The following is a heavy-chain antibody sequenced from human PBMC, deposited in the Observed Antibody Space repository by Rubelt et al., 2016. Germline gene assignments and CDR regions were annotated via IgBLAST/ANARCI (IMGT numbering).Heavy chain of an antibody. CDR3: ARHYDILTGYPIHFDY. CDR2: IIPILGIA. CDR1: GGTFSSYA. D-gene: IGHD3-9*01. V-gene: IGHV1-69*04. Sequence: GGTFSSYAISWVRQAPGQGLEWMGRIIPILGIANYAQKFQGRVTITADKSTSTAYMELSSLRSEDTAVYYCARHYDILTGYPIHFDYWGQGTLVTVSS. J-gene: IGHJ4*02.